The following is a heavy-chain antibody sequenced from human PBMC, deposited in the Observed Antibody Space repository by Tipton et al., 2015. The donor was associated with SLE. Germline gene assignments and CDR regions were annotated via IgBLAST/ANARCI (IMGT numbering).Heavy chain of an antibody. CDR3: ARGSPGRSEGHYKDYHYGIDV. J-gene: IGHJ6*02. Sequence: TLSLTCTVSGVAISSFYCSWIRQPAGKGMEWIGCVYATATTNDNPSLKSRVTMALDKSKNQLSLKLISVAAADTAVYYCARGSPGRSEGHYKDYHYGIDVCGQGTTVTVSS. CDR1: GVAISSFY. CDR2: VYATATT. D-gene: IGHD3-9*01. V-gene: IGHV4-4*07.